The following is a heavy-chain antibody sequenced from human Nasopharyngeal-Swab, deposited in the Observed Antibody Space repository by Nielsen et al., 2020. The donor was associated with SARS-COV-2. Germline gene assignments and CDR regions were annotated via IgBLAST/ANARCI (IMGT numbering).Heavy chain of an antibody. CDR2: ISNGGDYI. J-gene: IGHJ4*02. CDR1: GFIFDHYS. Sequence: GGSLRLSCVASGFIFDHYSMNWVRQAPGKGLEWVSSISNGGDYIYYADSVQGRFTISRDSARNSVHLQMNSLRAEDTAVYYCAKDSPHFMFPGPRVKVAGNFDYWGQGVQVTVSS. V-gene: IGHV3-21*01. CDR3: AKDSPHFMFPGPRVKVAGNFDY. D-gene: IGHD6-19*01.